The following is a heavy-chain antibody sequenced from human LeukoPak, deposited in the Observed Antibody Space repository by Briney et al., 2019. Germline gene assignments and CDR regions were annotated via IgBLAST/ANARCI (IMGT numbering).Heavy chain of an antibody. J-gene: IGHJ6*02. D-gene: IGHD3-10*01. CDR1: GGSFSGYY. CDR2: INHSGST. Sequence: SETLSLTCAVYGGSFSGYYWGWIRQPPGKGLEWIGEINHSGSTNYNPSLKSRVTISVDTSKNQFSLKLSSVTAADTAVYYCARGRGGSGSYYNRFYYYYGMDVWGQGTTVTVSS. CDR3: ARGRGGSGSYYNRFYYYYGMDV. V-gene: IGHV4-34*01.